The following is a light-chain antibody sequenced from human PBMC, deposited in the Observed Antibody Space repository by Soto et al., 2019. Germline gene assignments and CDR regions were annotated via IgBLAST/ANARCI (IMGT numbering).Light chain of an antibody. J-gene: IGKJ2*01. CDR3: QQYGGSPPYT. V-gene: IGKV3-20*01. CDR2: RAS. CDR1: QSVSSIY. Sequence: EIVLTQSPGTLSLSPGERATLSCRASQSVSSIYLAWYQQKPGQAPRLLIYRASSRATGIPARFSGSGSGKDFTLTISSLEPEDFAVYYCQQYGGSPPYTFGQGTKLEIK.